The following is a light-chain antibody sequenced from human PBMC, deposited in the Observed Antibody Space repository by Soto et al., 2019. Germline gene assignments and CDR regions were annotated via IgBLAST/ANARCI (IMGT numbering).Light chain of an antibody. CDR1: SGDVGAYDY. CDR3: ASHTTSDTRV. J-gene: IGLJ1*01. V-gene: IGLV2-14*01. CDR2: EVS. Sequence: QSVLTQPAPVSGSPGQSIAIPCTGTSGDVGAYDYVSWYQHHPDKAPKLMIYEVSNRPSGVSDRFSGSKSVYTATLTISGLQAEDEADYYCASHTTSDTRVFGTGTKVTVL.